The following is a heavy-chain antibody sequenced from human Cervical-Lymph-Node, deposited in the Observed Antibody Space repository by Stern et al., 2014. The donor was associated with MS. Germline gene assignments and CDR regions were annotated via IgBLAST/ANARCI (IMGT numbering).Heavy chain of an antibody. CDR1: GFTFSTYA. Sequence: VQLVESGGGVVQPGRSLRLSCAASGFTFSTYAMHWVCQAPGKGLEWVAVISYDGSNKYYADSVKGRFTISRDNSKNTLYLQMNSLRAEDTAVYYCARDRWYYDSSGLFDSWGQGTLVTVSS. V-gene: IGHV3-30-3*01. CDR2: ISYDGSNK. CDR3: ARDRWYYDSSGLFDS. D-gene: IGHD3-22*01. J-gene: IGHJ4*02.